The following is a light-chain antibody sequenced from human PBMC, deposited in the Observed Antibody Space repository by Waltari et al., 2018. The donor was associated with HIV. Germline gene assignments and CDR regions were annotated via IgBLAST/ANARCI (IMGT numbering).Light chain of an antibody. V-gene: IGLV2-14*03. CDR2: DVN. Sequence: QSALTQPASVSGSLGQSITISCIGSSSDIGTYHYVSWYQQYPDKAPLLLIRDVNTRHSGIPCRFSASKSGKTATLTISGLQAEDEADYYCSSYITTGTILFGGGTKVTVL. CDR3: SSYITTGTIL. J-gene: IGLJ3*02. CDR1: SSDIGTYHY.